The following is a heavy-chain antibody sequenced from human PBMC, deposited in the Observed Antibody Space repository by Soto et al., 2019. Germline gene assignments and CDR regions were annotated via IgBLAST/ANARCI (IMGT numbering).Heavy chain of an antibody. CDR1: GCSFTSYW. J-gene: IGHJ6*02. Sequence: GESLKISCKGSGCSFTSYWIGWVRQMPGKGLEWMGIIYPGDSDTRYSPSFQGQVTISADKSISTAYLQWSSLKASDTAVYYCARAMVLGKNYYGVDVWGQGTTVTVSS. D-gene: IGHD3-10*01. V-gene: IGHV5-51*01. CDR2: IYPGDSDT. CDR3: ARAMVLGKNYYGVDV.